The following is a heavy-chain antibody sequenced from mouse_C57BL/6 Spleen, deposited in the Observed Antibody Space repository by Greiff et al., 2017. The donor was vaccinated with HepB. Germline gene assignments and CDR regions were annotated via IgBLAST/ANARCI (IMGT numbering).Heavy chain of an antibody. V-gene: IGHV1-15*01. CDR3: TREEGDYGG. D-gene: IGHD2-4*01. CDR1: GYTFTDYE. J-gene: IGHJ2*01. Sequence: QVQLQQSGAELVRPGASVTLSCKASGYTFTDYEMHWVKQTPVHGLEWIGAIDPETGGTAYNQKFKGKAILTADKSSSTAYMELCSLTSEDSAVYYCTREEGDYGGWGQGTTLTVSS. CDR2: IDPETGGT.